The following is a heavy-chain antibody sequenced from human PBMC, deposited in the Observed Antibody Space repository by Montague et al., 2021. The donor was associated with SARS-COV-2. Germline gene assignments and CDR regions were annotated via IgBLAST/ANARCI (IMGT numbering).Heavy chain of an antibody. CDR2: VYTTGSS. CDR1: AGSIRDYY. D-gene: IGHD2/OR15-2a*01. CDR3: ARERFYLYWYFDL. V-gene: IGHV4-4*07. Sequence: SETLSLTCAVSAGSIRDYYWSWIRQPAGKGLEWIGRVYTTGSSDYSPSLQSRVTMSVDTSKNQVSLRLMSVTAADTALYYCARERFYLYWYFDLWGRGTLVTASS. J-gene: IGHJ2*01.